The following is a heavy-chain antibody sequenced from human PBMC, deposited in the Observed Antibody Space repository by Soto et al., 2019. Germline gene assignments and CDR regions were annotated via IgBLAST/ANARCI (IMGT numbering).Heavy chain of an antibody. CDR3: AGYSSRMNDAFDI. D-gene: IGHD6-13*01. V-gene: IGHV4-31*03. J-gene: IGHJ3*02. CDR1: GGSISSGGYY. CDR2: IYYSGNT. Sequence: SETLSLTCTVSGGSISSGGYYWSWIRQHPGKGLEWIGYIYYSGNTYYNPSLKSRVTISVDTSKNQFSLKLSSVTAADTAVYYCAGYSSRMNDAFDIWGQGTMVTVSS.